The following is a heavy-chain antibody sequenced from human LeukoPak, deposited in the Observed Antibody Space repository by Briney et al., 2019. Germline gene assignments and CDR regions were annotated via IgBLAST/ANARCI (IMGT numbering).Heavy chain of an antibody. Sequence: SEPLSLPVPVYGGPFRGYYWSWFRKPPGKGRNGSGEINHGGSTNYNPSLKSGVPTSVETPKKQFSLKLTPVPAADPPVYSCRSRAPYSYGVDYWGQGTLVTVSS. CDR3: RSRAPYSYGVDY. CDR1: GGPFRGYY. CDR2: INHGGST. J-gene: IGHJ4*02. D-gene: IGHD5-18*01. V-gene: IGHV4-34*01.